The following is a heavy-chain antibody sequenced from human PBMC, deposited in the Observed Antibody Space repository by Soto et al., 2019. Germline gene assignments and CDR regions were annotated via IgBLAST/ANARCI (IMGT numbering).Heavy chain of an antibody. CDR3: AREGEYSSSLDY. CDR2: IYYSGST. CDR1: GGSISSYY. Sequence: LSLTCTVSGGSISSYYWSWIRQPPGKGLEWIGYIYYSGSTNYNPSLKSRVTISVDTSKNQFSLKLSSVTAADTAVYYCAREGEYSSSLDYWGQGTLVTVSS. D-gene: IGHD6-6*01. J-gene: IGHJ4*02. V-gene: IGHV4-59*01.